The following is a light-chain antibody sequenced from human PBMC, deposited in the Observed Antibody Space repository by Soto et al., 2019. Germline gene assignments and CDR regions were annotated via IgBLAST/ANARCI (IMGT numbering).Light chain of an antibody. Sequence: DIQMTQSPSSVSASVGDRVTITCRASQGISSWLAWYQQKPGKAPNLLIYAASSLHSGVPSRFSGSGSGTDFTLTISSLQPEDFATYSCQQSYNSPQTFGQGTKVEIK. CDR3: QQSYNSPQT. CDR2: AAS. V-gene: IGKV1-12*01. CDR1: QGISSW. J-gene: IGKJ1*01.